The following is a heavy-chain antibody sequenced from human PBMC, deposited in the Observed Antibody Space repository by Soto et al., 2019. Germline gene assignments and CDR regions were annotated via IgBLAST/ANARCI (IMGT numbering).Heavy chain of an antibody. V-gene: IGHV3-7*03. D-gene: IGHD3-10*01. CDR2: IKQDGSEK. CDR3: AREPRLLIWFGELHD. CDR1: GFTFSSYW. Sequence: PGGSLRLSCAASGFTFSSYWMSWVRQAPGKGLEWVANIKQDGSEKYYVDSVKGRFTISRDNAKNSLYLQMNSLRAADTAVYYCAREPRLLIWFGELHDWGRGTLVTVSS. J-gene: IGHJ4*02.